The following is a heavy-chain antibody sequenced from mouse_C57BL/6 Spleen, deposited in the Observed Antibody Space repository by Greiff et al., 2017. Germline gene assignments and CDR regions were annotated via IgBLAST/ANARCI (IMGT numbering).Heavy chain of an antibody. J-gene: IGHJ1*03. CDR2: IYPGDGDT. CDR1: GYAFSSSW. D-gene: IGHD2-3*01. Sequence: VKLMESGPELVKPGASVKISCKASGYAFSSSWMNWVKQRPGKGLEWIGRIYPGDGDTNYNGKFKGKATLTADKSSSTAYMQLSSLTSEDSAVYFCARNRDGYWDVWGTGTTVTVSS. CDR3: ARNRDGYWDV. V-gene: IGHV1-82*01.